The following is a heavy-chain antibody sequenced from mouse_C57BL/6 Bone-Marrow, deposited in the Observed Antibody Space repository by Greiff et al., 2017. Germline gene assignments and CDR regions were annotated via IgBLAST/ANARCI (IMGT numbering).Heavy chain of an antibody. CDR2: IYPRSGNT. Sequence: VMLVESGAELARPGASVKLSCKASGYTFTSYGISWVKQRTGQGLEWIGEIYPRSGNTYYTEKFKGKATLTADKSSSTAYMELRSLTSEDSAVYFCARELGRFDYWGQGTTLTVSS. J-gene: IGHJ2*01. V-gene: IGHV1-81*01. CDR3: ARELGRFDY. D-gene: IGHD4-1*01. CDR1: GYTFTSYG.